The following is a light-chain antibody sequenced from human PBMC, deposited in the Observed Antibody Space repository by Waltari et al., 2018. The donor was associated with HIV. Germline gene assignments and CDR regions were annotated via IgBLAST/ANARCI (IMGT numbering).Light chain of an antibody. CDR1: QSVSSN. V-gene: IGKV3-15*01. J-gene: IGKJ2*01. CDR3: QHYNNWPPYT. Sequence: EIVMTQSPVTLSVSPGERATLSGRARQSVSSNFAWYQQKPGQAPRLLIYGASTRATGIPARFSGSGSGTEFTLTISSLQSEDFAVYYCQHYNNWPPYTFGQGTKLEIK. CDR2: GAS.